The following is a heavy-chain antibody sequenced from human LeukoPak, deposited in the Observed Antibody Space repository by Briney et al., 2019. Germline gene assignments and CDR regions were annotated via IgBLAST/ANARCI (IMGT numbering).Heavy chain of an antibody. CDR1: GFTFSSYG. D-gene: IGHD1-1*01. Sequence: PGGSLRLSCAASGFTFSSYGMHWVRQAPGKGLEWVAVISYDGSNKYYADSVKGRFTISRDNSKNTLYLQMNSLRAEDTAVYYCAKDELEDTGAFDIWGQGTMVTVSS. J-gene: IGHJ3*02. CDR2: ISYDGSNK. V-gene: IGHV3-30*18. CDR3: AKDELEDTGAFDI.